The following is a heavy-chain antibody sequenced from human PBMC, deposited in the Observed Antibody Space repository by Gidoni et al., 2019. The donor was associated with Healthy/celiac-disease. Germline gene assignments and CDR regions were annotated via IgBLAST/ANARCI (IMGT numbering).Heavy chain of an antibody. D-gene: IGHD2-21*01. CDR1: GGSFSGYY. CDR3: ARGRIRGMWSPIDY. CDR2: INHSGST. V-gene: IGHV4-34*01. Sequence: QVQLQQWGAGLLKPSETLSLTCAVYGGSFSGYYWSWIRQPPGKGLEWIGEINHSGSTNYNPSLKSRVTISVDTSKNQFSLKLSSVTAADTAVYYCARGRIRGMWSPIDYWGQGTLVTVSS. J-gene: IGHJ4*02.